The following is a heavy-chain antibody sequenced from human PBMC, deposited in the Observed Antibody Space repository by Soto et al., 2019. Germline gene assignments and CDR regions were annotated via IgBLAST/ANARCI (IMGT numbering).Heavy chain of an antibody. CDR2: IYYAGSF. CDR1: NGSLSPYY. Sequence: SETLSLTCTVSNGSLSPYYWSWIRQSPGKGLEWIGYIYYAGSFTYNPSLKSRVTISLNTSKNEVSLRLTSVTAADTAVYYCARLGGYYQALDSWGQGTLVTVSS. V-gene: IGHV4-59*08. CDR3: ARLGGYYQALDS. D-gene: IGHD3-22*01. J-gene: IGHJ4*02.